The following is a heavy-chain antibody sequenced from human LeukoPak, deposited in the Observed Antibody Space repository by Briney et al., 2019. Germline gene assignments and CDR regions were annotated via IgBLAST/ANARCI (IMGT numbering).Heavy chain of an antibody. CDR2: INSDGSST. V-gene: IGHV3-74*01. CDR3: ARDHKTRSAAIGY. CDR1: GFTFSGYW. Sequence: GGSLRLSCAASGFTFSGYWMHWVRQAPGKGLVGVSRINSDGSSTSYADSVKGRFTISRDNAKNTLYLQMNSLRAEDTAVYYCARDHKTRSAAIGYWGQGTLVTVSS. D-gene: IGHD2-2*01. J-gene: IGHJ4*02.